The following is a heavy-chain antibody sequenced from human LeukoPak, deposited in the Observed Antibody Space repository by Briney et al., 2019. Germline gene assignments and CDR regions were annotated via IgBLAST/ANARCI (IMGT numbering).Heavy chain of an antibody. CDR2: IYYSGST. V-gene: IGHV4-31*03. CDR3: ARGAPSSSWSLYYYYYYYMDV. D-gene: IGHD6-13*01. Sequence: SETLSHTCTVSGGSISSGGYYWSWIRQHPGKGLEWIGYIYYSGSTYYNPSLKSRVTISVDTSKNQFSLKLSSVTAADTAVYYCARGAPSSSWSLYYYYYYYMDVWGKGTTVTVSS. J-gene: IGHJ6*03. CDR1: GGSISSGGYY.